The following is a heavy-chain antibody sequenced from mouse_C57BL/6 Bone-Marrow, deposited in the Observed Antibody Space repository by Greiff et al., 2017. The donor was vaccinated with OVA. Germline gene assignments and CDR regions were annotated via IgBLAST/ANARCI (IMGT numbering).Heavy chain of an antibody. CDR1: GFTFSNYW. CDR3: SRIYYDYDEY. CDR2: IRLKSDNYAT. D-gene: IGHD2-4*01. Sequence: EVMLVESGGGLVQPGGSMKLSCVASGFTFSNYWMNWVRQSPEKGLEWVAQIRLKSDNYATHYAESVKGRFTISRDDSKSSVYLQMNNLRAEDTGIYYCSRIYYDYDEYWGQGTSVTVSS. V-gene: IGHV6-3*01. J-gene: IGHJ4*01.